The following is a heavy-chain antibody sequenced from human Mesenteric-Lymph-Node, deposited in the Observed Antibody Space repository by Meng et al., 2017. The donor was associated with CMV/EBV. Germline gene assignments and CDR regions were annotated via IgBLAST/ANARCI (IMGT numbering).Heavy chain of an antibody. D-gene: IGHD3-3*01. CDR3: ARDRGPDDFWSGYYYYYYGMDV. CDR2: IKQDGSER. CDR1: GFIFSAYW. Sequence: GESLKISCAASGFIFSAYWMSWVRQAPGRGLEWVASIKQDGSERYYVDSVRGRFTISRDNAKNSLYLEVSSLRAEDTAVYYCARDRGPDDFWSGYYYYYYGMDVWGQGTTVTVSS. V-gene: IGHV3-7*01. J-gene: IGHJ6*02.